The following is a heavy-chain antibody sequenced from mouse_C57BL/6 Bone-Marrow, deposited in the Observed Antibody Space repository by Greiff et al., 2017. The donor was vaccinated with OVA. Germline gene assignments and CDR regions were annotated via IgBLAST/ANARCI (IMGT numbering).Heavy chain of an antibody. CDR3: ARRHYYGSLQDWYFDV. CDR1: GYAFSSYW. Sequence: QVQLQQSGAELVKPGASVKISCKASGYAFSSYWMNWVKQRPGKGLEWIGQIYPGDGDTNYNGKFKGKATLTADKSSSTAYMQLSSLTSEDSAVYFCARRHYYGSLQDWYFDVWGTGTTVTVSS. J-gene: IGHJ1*03. D-gene: IGHD1-1*01. CDR2: IYPGDGDT. V-gene: IGHV1-80*01.